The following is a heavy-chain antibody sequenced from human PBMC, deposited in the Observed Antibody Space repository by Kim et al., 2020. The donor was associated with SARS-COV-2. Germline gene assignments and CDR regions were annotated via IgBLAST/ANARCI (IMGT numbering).Heavy chain of an antibody. V-gene: IGHV3-23*01. J-gene: IGHJ4*02. CDR3: AKGVGYDSSGYYFDY. Sequence: DSVKGRFTISRDNSKNTLNLQMNSLRAEDTAVYYCAKGVGYDSSGYYFDYWGQGTLVTVSS. D-gene: IGHD3-22*01.